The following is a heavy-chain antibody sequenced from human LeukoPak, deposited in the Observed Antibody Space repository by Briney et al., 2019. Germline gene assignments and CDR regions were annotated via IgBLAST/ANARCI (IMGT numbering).Heavy chain of an antibody. CDR3: AKDRFFSSSCPDY. Sequence: GGSLRLSCAASGFTFSSYGMHWVRQAPGKGLEWVAVISYDGSNKYYADSVKGRFTISRDNSKNTLYLQINGLRAEDTAVYYCAKDRFFSSSCPDYWGQGTLVTVSS. J-gene: IGHJ4*02. CDR1: GFTFSSYG. CDR2: ISYDGSNK. V-gene: IGHV3-30*18. D-gene: IGHD6-13*01.